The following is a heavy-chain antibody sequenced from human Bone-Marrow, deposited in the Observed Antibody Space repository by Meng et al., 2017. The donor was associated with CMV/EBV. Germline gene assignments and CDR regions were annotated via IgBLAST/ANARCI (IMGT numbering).Heavy chain of an antibody. CDR2: INSDGTST. D-gene: IGHD3-3*01. CDR3: ATGSGSPWRY. Sequence: GGSLRLSCAASGLIFSNYWMHWVRQAPGKGLVWVSRINSDGTSTLYADSVKGRFTISRDNANNTLYLQMNSLRAEDTAVYYCATGSGSPWRYWGQGTLVTVSS. V-gene: IGHV3-74*01. CDR1: GLIFSNYW. J-gene: IGHJ4*02.